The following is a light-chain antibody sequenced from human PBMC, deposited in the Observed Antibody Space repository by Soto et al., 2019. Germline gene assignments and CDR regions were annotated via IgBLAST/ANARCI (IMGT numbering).Light chain of an antibody. CDR2: WAS. J-gene: IGKJ4*01. CDR3: QQYYSSSLT. Sequence: DIVMTQSPDSLAGSLGERATIKCRSSQSILKSSIKKNSLAWYQQKPGQPPRLLIYWASTRDSGVPDRFSGSGSGTDFTLTITRLQAEDVAVYYCQQYYSSSLTFGGGTKVDIK. CDR1: QSILKSSIKKNS. V-gene: IGKV4-1*01.